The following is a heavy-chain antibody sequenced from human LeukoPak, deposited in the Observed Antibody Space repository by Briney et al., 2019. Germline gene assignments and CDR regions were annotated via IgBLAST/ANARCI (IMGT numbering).Heavy chain of an antibody. CDR3: ARGLLAGEY. D-gene: IGHD3-16*01. Sequence: SETLSRTGAVYGGSFSGYYWSWIRQPPGKGLEWIGEINHSGSTNYNPSLKSRVTISVDTSKNQFSLKLSSVTAADTAVYYCARGLLAGEYWGQGTLVTVSS. J-gene: IGHJ4*02. CDR2: INHSGST. V-gene: IGHV4-34*01. CDR1: GGSFSGYY.